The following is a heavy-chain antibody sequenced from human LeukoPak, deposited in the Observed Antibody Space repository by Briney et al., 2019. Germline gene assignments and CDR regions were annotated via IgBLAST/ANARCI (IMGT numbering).Heavy chain of an antibody. CDR2: ISAYNGNT. CDR1: GYTFTTYA. CDR3: ARPWSGLDY. V-gene: IGHV1-18*01. D-gene: IGHD3-3*01. J-gene: IGHJ4*02. Sequence: ASVKVSCKASGYTFTTYAMNWVRQAPGQGLEWMGWISAYNGNTNYAQKLQGRVTMTTDTSTSTAYMELRSLRSDDTAVYYCARPWSGLDYWGQGTLVTVSS.